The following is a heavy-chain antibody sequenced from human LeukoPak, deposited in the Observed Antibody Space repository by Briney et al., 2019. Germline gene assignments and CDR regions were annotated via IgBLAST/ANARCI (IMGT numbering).Heavy chain of an antibody. V-gene: IGHV4-4*07. CDR3: ARKAITMVRGVITHYYYYYMDV. Sequence: TTSETLSLTCTVSGGSISSYYWSWIRPPAGGGLAWIGRIYPSGSTNYNPSLKSRVTMSVDTSKNQFSLKLTSVTAADTAVYYCARKAITMVRGVITHYYYYYMDVWGKGTTVTVSS. D-gene: IGHD3-10*01. CDR1: GGSISSYY. J-gene: IGHJ6*03. CDR2: IYPSGST.